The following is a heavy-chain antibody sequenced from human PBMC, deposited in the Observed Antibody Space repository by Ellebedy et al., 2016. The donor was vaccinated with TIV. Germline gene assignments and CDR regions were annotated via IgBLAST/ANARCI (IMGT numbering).Heavy chain of an antibody. J-gene: IGHJ6*02. Sequence: ASVKVSCKASGYTFTSYAMHWVRQALGQRLEWMGWINAGNGNTKYSQKFQGRVTITRDTSASTAYMELSSLRSEDTAVYYCARVYDILTGSRGGYYGMDVWGQGTTVTVSS. CDR1: GYTFTSYA. D-gene: IGHD3-9*01. CDR3: ARVYDILTGSRGGYYGMDV. CDR2: INAGNGNT. V-gene: IGHV1-3*01.